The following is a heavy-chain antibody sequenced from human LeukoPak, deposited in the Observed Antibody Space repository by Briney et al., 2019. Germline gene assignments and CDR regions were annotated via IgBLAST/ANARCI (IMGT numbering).Heavy chain of an antibody. D-gene: IGHD3-22*01. V-gene: IGHV3-15*01. CDR2: IKSKTDGGTT. CDR1: GFTFSNAW. CDR3: TTGYDSSGYDY. J-gene: IGHJ4*02. Sequence: GRSLRLSCAASGFTFSNAWMSWVRQAPGKGLERVGRIKSKTDGGTTDYAAPVKGRFTISRDDSKNTLYLQMNSLKTEDTAVYYCTTGYDSSGYDYWGQGTLVTVSS.